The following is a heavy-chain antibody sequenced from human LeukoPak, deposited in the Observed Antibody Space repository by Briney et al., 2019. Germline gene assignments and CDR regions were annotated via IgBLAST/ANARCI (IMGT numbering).Heavy chain of an antibody. J-gene: IGHJ4*02. D-gene: IGHD6-13*01. V-gene: IGHV3-23*01. CDR2: ISAGGGST. CDR1: RFIFSDYS. CDR3: AKDAAGPEY. Sequence: GGSLRLSCAASRFIFSDYSMTWVRQAPGKGLFWVSGISAGGGSTYYADSVKGRFSISRDNSRNTLYLQMNSLRAEDTAVYYCAKDAAGPEYWGQGTLVTVSS.